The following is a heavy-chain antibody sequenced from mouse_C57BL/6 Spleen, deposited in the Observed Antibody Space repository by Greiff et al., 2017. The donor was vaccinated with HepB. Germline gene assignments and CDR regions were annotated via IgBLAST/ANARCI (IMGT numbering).Heavy chain of an antibody. D-gene: IGHD1-1*01. V-gene: IGHV1-63*01. CDR1: GYTFTNYW. CDR3: ARRGDYYGSSLYAMDY. CDR2: IYPGGGYT. J-gene: IGHJ4*01. Sequence: QLQQSGAELVRPGTSVKMSCKASGYTFTNYWIGWAKQRPGHGLEWIGDIYPGGGYTNYNEKFKGKATLTADKSSSTAYMQFSSLTSEDSAIYYCARRGDYYGSSLYAMDYWGQGTSVTVSS.